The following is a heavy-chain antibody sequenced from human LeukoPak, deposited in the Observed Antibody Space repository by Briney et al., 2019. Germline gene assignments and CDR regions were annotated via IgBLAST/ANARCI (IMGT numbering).Heavy chain of an antibody. V-gene: IGHV3-30*03. CDR1: GFSFKDYN. J-gene: IGHJ4*02. D-gene: IGHD6-13*01. Sequence: GGSLRLSCAASGFSFKDYNMHWVRQAPGKGLEWVAVITYDGGNEYYTDSVKGRFTISRDNSKGTLYLQMNSLRVEDTAVYYCARAIAATLHWGQGTLVTVSS. CDR2: ITYDGGNE. CDR3: ARAIAATLH.